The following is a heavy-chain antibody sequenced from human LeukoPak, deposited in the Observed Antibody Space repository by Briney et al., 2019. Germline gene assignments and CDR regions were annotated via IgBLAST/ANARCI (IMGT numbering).Heavy chain of an antibody. V-gene: IGHV3-48*04. Sequence: GGSLRLSCAVSGFSFSGYSMNWVRQAPGKGLEWVSYISSSSNTLYYADSVKGRFTIPRDNAKNSLYLQMNSLRAEDTAVYYCARGYYYDSSGYYGRFDYWGQGTLVTVSS. D-gene: IGHD3-22*01. J-gene: IGHJ4*02. CDR3: ARGYYYDSSGYYGRFDY. CDR2: ISSSSNTL. CDR1: GFSFSGYS.